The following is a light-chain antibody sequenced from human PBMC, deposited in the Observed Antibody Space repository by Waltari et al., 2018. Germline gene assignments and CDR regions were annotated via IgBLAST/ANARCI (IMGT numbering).Light chain of an antibody. J-gene: IGKJ1*01. CDR1: QNIGTW. Sequence: DIQMTQSPSTLSASVGDRVTIPCRASQNIGTWLAWYQQNPGKAPKLLIYGASTLETEVPSRFSGSGSGTDFTLTITSLQPDDFATYYCQQYNTYSTFGQGTKVEIK. CDR2: GAS. CDR3: QQYNTYST. V-gene: IGKV1-5*03.